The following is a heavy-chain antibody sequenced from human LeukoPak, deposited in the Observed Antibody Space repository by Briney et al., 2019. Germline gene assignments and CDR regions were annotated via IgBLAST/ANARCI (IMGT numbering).Heavy chain of an antibody. V-gene: IGHV3-74*01. CDR3: ARDRGHVPDY. CDR1: GFTFSSYW. D-gene: IGHD5-12*01. J-gene: IGHJ4*02. CDR2: INSDGSST. Sequence: GGSLRLSCAASGFTFSSYWMHWVRQGPGKGLVWVSLINSDGSSTTYADSVKGRFTISRDNARDTLYLRMNSLRAEDTAVYYCARDRGHVPDYWGQGTLVTVSS.